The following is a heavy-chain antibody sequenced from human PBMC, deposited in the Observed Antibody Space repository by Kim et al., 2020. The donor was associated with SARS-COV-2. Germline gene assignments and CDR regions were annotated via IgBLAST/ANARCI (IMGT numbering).Heavy chain of an antibody. CDR3: ARSGSGYNAFGN. J-gene: IGHJ4*02. D-gene: IGHD5-12*01. V-gene: IGHV3-11*01. Sequence: YADSVKGRFTISRDNAKNSLYLQMNNLRAEDTAVYYCARSGSGYNAFGNWGQGALVTVSS.